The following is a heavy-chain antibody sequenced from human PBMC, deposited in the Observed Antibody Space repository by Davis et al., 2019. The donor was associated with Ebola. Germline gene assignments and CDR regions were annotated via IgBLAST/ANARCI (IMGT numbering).Heavy chain of an antibody. Sequence: GESLKISCVGSGFSVSDKYMSWVRQAPGKGLEWVSVIYRDGRMYHADSVKGRFTISRDNSKNTLDLQMDSLRAEDTAVYYCATELRFLEWLFIGAFDIWGQGTMVTVSS. J-gene: IGHJ3*02. CDR3: ATELRFLEWLFIGAFDI. V-gene: IGHV3-66*02. D-gene: IGHD3-3*01. CDR1: GFSVSDKY. CDR2: IYRDGRM.